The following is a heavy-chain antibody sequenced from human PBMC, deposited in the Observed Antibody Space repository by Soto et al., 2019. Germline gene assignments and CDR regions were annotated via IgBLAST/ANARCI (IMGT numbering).Heavy chain of an antibody. CDR2: IYPGDSDT. CDR1: GYSFTSYW. D-gene: IGHD3-22*01. Sequence: PGQSLKISCKGSGYSFTSYWIGWVRQMPGKGLEWMGIIYPGDSDTRYSPSFQGHVTISADKCISTAYLQWRSLKASDTAMYYCARGHSSCFKSQPPPEWFDPWVQGTLVTVSS. J-gene: IGHJ5*02. CDR3: ARGHSSCFKSQPPPEWFDP. V-gene: IGHV5-51*01.